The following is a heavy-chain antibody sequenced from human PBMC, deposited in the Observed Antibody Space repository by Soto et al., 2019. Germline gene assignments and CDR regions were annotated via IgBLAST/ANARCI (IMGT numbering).Heavy chain of an antibody. D-gene: IGHD6-19*01. CDR3: SKLQTVIPGC. CDR2: ITISSSTI. Sequence: GGSLRLSCAASVFAFSTSNMNWVRQAPGKWLEWLSYITISSSTIXXAESVKGRXTMSRYNAKNSXYLQMXSLRDEDTAMYYCSKLQTVIPGCWCQGTLVTGSS. J-gene: IGHJ4*02. CDR1: VFAFSTSN. V-gene: IGHV3-48*02.